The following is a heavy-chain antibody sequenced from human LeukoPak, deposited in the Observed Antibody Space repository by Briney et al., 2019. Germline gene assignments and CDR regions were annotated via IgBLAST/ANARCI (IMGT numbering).Heavy chain of an antibody. CDR2: IRYDGSNK. CDR1: GFTFSSYG. V-gene: IGHV3-30*02. Sequence: PGGSPRLSCAASGFTFSSYGMHWVRQAPGKGLEGVAFIRYDGSNKYYADSVKGRFTISRDNSKNTLYLQMNSLRAEDTAVYYCAKDRSMVFPNPDYWGQGILVTVSS. D-gene: IGHD3-10*01. CDR3: AKDRSMVFPNPDY. J-gene: IGHJ4*02.